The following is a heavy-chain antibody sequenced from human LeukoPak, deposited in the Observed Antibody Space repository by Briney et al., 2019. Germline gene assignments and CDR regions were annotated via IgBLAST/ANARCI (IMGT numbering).Heavy chain of an antibody. CDR2: IYTSGST. D-gene: IGHD3-10*01. CDR1: GGSISSGSYY. J-gene: IGHJ4*02. Sequence: SQTLSLTCTVSGGSISSGSYYWSWIRQPAGKGLEWIGRIYTSGSTNYNPSLKSRVTISVDTSKNQFSLKLSSVTAADTAVYYCARVGLGSRGVGHDLRLGGQGTVVSVSS. CDR3: ARVGLGSRGVGHDLRL. V-gene: IGHV4-61*02.